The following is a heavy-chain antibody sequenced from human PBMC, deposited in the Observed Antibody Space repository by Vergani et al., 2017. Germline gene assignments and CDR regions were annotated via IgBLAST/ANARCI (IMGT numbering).Heavy chain of an antibody. CDR3: AKQYASGSYKH. CDR1: GASIGSTSDY. Sequence: QLQLQESGPGLVKPSETLSLTCAVSGASIGSTSDYWAWIRQPPGKGLEWIATIYYSGTTYYNPSPKSRVTISIDTSKNQFSLKLTSVTATDTAMYCCAKQYASGSYKHWGQGTLVTVSS. J-gene: IGHJ4*02. D-gene: IGHD3-10*01. CDR2: IYYSGTT. V-gene: IGHV4-39*01.